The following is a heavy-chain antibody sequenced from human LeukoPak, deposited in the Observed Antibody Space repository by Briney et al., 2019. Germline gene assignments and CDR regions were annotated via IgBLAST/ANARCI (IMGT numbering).Heavy chain of an antibody. V-gene: IGHV4-61*02. Sequence: PSETLSLTCTVSGGSISSGSYYWSWIRQPAGKGLEWIGRIYTSGSTNYNPSLRSRVTISVDTSKNQFSLKLSSVTAADTAVYYCARAGATYYYDSSGQLGTTNFDYWGQGTLVTVSS. CDR3: ARAGATYYYDSSGQLGTTNFDY. J-gene: IGHJ4*02. CDR1: GGSISSGSYY. D-gene: IGHD3-22*01. CDR2: IYTSGST.